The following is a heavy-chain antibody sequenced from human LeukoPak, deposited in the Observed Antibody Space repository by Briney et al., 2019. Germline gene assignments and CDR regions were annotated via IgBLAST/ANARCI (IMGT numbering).Heavy chain of an antibody. CDR1: GFTFSTYA. CDR2: ISADGGYT. D-gene: IGHD1-26*01. V-gene: IGHV3-23*01. Sequence: GVSLRLSCAASGFTFSTYAMNWFRQAPGKGREWVSAISADGGYTHYADSVKGRFTMSRDNSRNTLFLQMTTLRADDTALYYCAKAGMGQYGPGAPTWGQGTLVTVSS. CDR3: AKAGMGQYGPGAPT. J-gene: IGHJ4*02.